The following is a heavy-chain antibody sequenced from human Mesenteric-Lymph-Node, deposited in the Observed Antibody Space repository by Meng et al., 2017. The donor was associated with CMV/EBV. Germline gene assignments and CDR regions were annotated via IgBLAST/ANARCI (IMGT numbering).Heavy chain of an antibody. CDR3: ARVWLGDYYDSTTYYFHAFQI. V-gene: IGHV3-30*04. D-gene: IGHD3-22*01. Sequence: LSLTCAASGYTFSSYAMHWVRQAPGKGLEWVAVISHDGNNKYYADSVKGRFTISRDNSKNTLSLQMNSLRAEDTAFYYCARVWLGDYYDSTTYYFHAFQIWGQGTMVTVSS. CDR2: ISHDGNNK. CDR1: GYTFSSYA. J-gene: IGHJ3*02.